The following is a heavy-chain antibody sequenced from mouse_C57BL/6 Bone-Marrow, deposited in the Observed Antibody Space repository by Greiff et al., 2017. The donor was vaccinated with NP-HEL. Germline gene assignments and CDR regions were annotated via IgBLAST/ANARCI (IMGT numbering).Heavy chain of an antibody. Sequence: EVQRVESGGGLVQPGGSLKLSCAASGFTFSDYYMYWVRQTPEKRLEWVAYISNGGGSTYYPDTVKGRFTISRDNAKNTLYLQMSRLKSEDTAMYYCARRNSGYLYAMDYWGQGTSVTVSS. CDR3: ARRNSGYLYAMDY. CDR2: ISNGGGST. J-gene: IGHJ4*01. D-gene: IGHD3-2*02. V-gene: IGHV5-12*01. CDR1: GFTFSDYY.